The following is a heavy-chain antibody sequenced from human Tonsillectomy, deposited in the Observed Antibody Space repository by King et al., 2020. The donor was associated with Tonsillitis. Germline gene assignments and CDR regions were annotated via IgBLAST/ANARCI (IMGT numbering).Heavy chain of an antibody. CDR3: ARQDDFWSGLDS. Sequence: VQLVESGAEVKKPGSSVKVSCKASGGTFSSYAISWVRQAPRQGLEWMGGITPIFGTTEYAQKFQGRVTITADESTTTVYMELSSLRSEDTAFYYCARQDDFWSGLDSWGQGTLVTVSS. CDR2: ITPIFGTT. CDR1: GGTFSSYA. D-gene: IGHD3-3*01. J-gene: IGHJ4*02. V-gene: IGHV1-69*01.